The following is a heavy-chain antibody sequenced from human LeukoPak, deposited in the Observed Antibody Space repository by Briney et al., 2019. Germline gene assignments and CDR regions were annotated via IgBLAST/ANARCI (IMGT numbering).Heavy chain of an antibody. CDR3: AGDDSWNYILGFSFFDY. D-gene: IGHD1-7*01. J-gene: IGHJ4*02. CDR1: GYTFTNYG. Sequence: PVASVKVSCKTSGYTFTNYGINWVRQAPGQGLQWMGWISPYNDNTKYPQNFQGRVTMTTDTSTSTAYMELRSLRSDDTAVYYCAGDDSWNYILGFSFFDYWGQGTLVTVSS. V-gene: IGHV1-18*01. CDR2: ISPYNDNT.